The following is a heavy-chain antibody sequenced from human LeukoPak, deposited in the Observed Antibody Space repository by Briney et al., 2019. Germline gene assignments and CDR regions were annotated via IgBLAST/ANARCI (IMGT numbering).Heavy chain of an antibody. D-gene: IGHD2-15*01. CDR3: ARDCSGGSCYSVLYFDY. CDR1: GGTFSSYA. CDR2: IIPILGIA. Sequence: SVKVSCTASGGTFSSYAISWVRQAPGQGLEWMGRIIPILGIANYAQKFQGRVTITADKSTSTAYMELSSLRSEDTAVYYCARDCSGGSCYSVLYFDYWGQGTLVTVSS. J-gene: IGHJ4*02. V-gene: IGHV1-69*04.